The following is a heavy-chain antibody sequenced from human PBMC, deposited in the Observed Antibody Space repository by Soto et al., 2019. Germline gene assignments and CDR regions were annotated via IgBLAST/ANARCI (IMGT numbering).Heavy chain of an antibody. CDR3: ARVRQGCSANNCYFDP. CDR2: VHISGHS. D-gene: IGHD1-1*01. J-gene: IGHJ5*01. Sequence: SETLSLTCTLSGGSVRAPDWWNWVCQSPDKGLEWIAEVHISGHSNYNPSLRSRVSVSIDSSKNQFYLNLNSVTAADTAIYYCARVRQGCSANNCYFDPWGQGTQVTVSS. CDR1: GGSVRAPDW. V-gene: IGHV4-4*02.